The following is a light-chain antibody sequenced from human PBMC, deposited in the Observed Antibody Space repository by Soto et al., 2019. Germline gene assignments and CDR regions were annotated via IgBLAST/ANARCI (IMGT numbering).Light chain of an antibody. CDR1: HTINEN. Sequence: IVMTQSPATLSVSPGERATLSCRASHTINENLAWYQQKPGQAPRLLMFRTSTRATGFPPRFSGGGSGTEFNLTISSLQSEDFATYYCQQLFMYPPTFGPGTKVDIK. V-gene: IGKV3-15*01. CDR2: RTS. J-gene: IGKJ3*01. CDR3: QQLFMYPPT.